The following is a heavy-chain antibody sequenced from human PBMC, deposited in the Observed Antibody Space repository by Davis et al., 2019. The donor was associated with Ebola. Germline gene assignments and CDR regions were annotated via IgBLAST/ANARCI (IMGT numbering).Heavy chain of an antibody. CDR3: AHRSSGSYNLDY. V-gene: IGHV2-26*01. Sequence: SGPTLVKPTETLTLTCTVTGFSLSNARMGVSWIRQPPGKALEWLAHIFSNDEKSYSTSLKGRLTISKDTSKSQVVLTMTNMDPVDTGTYYCAHRSSGSYNLDYWGQGTLVTVSS. D-gene: IGHD1-26*01. CDR1: GFSLSNARMG. J-gene: IGHJ4*02. CDR2: IFSNDEK.